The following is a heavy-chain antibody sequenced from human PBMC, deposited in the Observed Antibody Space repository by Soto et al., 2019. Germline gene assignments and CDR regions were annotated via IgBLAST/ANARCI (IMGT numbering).Heavy chain of an antibody. J-gene: IGHJ5*02. Sequence: QVQLVQSGAEVKKPGSSVKVSCKASGGTFSSYAISWVRQAPGQGLEWMGGIIPIFGTANYAQKFQGRVTITADESTSSAYMELSSLRSEDTAVYYCARDGSGDYPSGNWFDPWGQGTLVTVSS. V-gene: IGHV1-69*12. CDR2: IIPIFGTA. CDR1: GGTFSSYA. D-gene: IGHD4-17*01. CDR3: ARDGSGDYPSGNWFDP.